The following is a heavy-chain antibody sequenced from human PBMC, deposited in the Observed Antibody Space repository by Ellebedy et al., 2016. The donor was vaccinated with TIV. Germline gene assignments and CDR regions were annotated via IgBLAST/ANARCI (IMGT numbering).Heavy chain of an antibody. CDR2: IYYSGST. CDR3: ARQTGLWFGELFTLDY. CDR1: GGSISSSSYY. J-gene: IGHJ4*02. D-gene: IGHD3-10*01. V-gene: IGHV4-39*01. Sequence: MPSETLSLTCTVSGGSISSSSYYWGWIRQPPGQGLEWIGSIYYSGSTYYNPSLKSRVTISVDTSKNQFSLKLTSVTAADTAVYYCARQTGLWFGELFTLDYWGQGTLVTVSS.